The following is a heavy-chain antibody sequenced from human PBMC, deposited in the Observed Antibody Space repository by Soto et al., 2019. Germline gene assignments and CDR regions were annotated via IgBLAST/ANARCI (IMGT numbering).Heavy chain of an antibody. D-gene: IGHD2-15*01. J-gene: IGHJ6*02. CDR3: AQGPDCSGGSCFKFGYYYYGMDV. Sequence: ASVKVSCKASGGTFSSYAISWVRQAPGQGLEWMGGIIPIFGTANYAQKFQGRVTITADESTSTAYMELSSQRSEDTAVYYCAQGPDCSGGSCFKFGYYYYGMDVWGQGTTVTVS. V-gene: IGHV1-69*13. CDR1: GGTFSSYA. CDR2: IIPIFGTA.